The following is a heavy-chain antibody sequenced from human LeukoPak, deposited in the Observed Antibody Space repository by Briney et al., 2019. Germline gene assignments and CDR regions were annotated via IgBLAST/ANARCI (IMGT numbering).Heavy chain of an antibody. CDR2: ISGSGGST. V-gene: IGHV3-23*01. D-gene: IGHD2-2*01. J-gene: IGHJ4*02. CDR3: AKERGIVVVPAAEFDY. CDR1: GFTFSSYA. Sequence: QTGGSLRLSCAASGFTFSSYAMSWVRQAPGKGLEWVSAISGSGGSTYYADSVKGRFTISRDNSKNTLYLQMNSLRAEDTAVYYCAKERGIVVVPAAEFDYWGQGTLVTVSS.